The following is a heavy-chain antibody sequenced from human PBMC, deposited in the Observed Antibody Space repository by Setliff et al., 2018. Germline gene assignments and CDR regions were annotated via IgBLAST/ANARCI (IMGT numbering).Heavy chain of an antibody. CDR3: ARSRGQKSFDY. CDR2: IDYSGTT. V-gene: IGHV4-59*11. Sequence: SETLSLTCSVSGGSITSHYWSWIRQSPGKGLEWIGYIDYSGTTNYNPSLKSRVTISVDTSKNQFSLKLSSVTAADTAVYYCARSRGQKSFDYWGQGTLVTVSS. D-gene: IGHD3-10*01. CDR1: GGSITSHY. J-gene: IGHJ4*02.